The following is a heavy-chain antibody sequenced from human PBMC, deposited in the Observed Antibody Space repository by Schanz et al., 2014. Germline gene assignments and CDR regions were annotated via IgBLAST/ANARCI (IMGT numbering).Heavy chain of an antibody. CDR3: ARDRVSFVRGPLGVD. J-gene: IGHJ4*02. CDR1: GYSFTHYA. Sequence: QVQLVQSGVEVKRPGASVRVSCKASGYSFTHYAIHWVRQAPGQGLEWMGWISGYNGDTNYAPKFQDRVTMTTDTSTGITSLELRNLKSDDTAVYYCARDRVSFVRGPLGVDWGQGTQVIVSS. D-gene: IGHD3-10*01. V-gene: IGHV1-18*01. CDR2: ISGYNGDT.